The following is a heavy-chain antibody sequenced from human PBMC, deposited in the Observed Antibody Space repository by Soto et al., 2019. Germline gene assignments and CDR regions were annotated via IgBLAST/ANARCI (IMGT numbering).Heavy chain of an antibody. V-gene: IGHV3-72*01. CDR1: GFTFSDHY. CDR3: VRGTDYNTHCYMDV. Sequence: EVQLVESGGGLVQPGGSLRLSCAASGFTFSDHYMDWVRQAPGKGLEWIGRIRIKPRGYTTEYAASVTGRFTISRDDSQKSLYLQMNSLKTEDTAIYFCVRGTDYNTHCYMDVWGNGIMVTVSS. J-gene: IGHJ6*03. D-gene: IGHD4-4*01. CDR2: IRIKPRGYTT.